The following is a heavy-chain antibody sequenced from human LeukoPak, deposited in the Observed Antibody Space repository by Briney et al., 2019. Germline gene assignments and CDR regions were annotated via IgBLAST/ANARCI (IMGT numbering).Heavy chain of an antibody. CDR1: GFTFSSYW. J-gene: IGHJ6*03. V-gene: IGHV3-7*01. CDR2: IKQDGSEK. D-gene: IGHD2-15*01. CDR3: ASDTAMVVAATNYYMDV. Sequence: GGSLRLSCAASGFTFSSYWMSWVRQAPGKGLEWVANIKQDGSEKYYVDSVKGRFTISGDNAKNSLYLQMNSLRAEDTAVYYCASDTAMVVAATNYYMDVWGKGTTVTVSS.